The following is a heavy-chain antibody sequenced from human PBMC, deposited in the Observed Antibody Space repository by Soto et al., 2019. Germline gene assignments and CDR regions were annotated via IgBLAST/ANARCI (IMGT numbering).Heavy chain of an antibody. V-gene: IGHV4-34*01. CDR2: INHSGST. CDR1: GGSFSGYY. Sequence: LSLTCAVYGGSFSGYYWSWIRQPPGKGLEWIGEINHSGSTNYNPSLKSRVTISVDTSKNQFSLKLSSVTAADTAVYYCARGQGRITIFGVVNPWYYYGMDVWGQGTTVTVSS. J-gene: IGHJ6*02. CDR3: ARGQGRITIFGVVNPWYYYGMDV. D-gene: IGHD3-3*01.